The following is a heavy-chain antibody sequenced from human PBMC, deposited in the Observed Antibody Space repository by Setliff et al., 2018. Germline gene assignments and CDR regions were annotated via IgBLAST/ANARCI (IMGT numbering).Heavy chain of an antibody. CDR1: GFTFSTYR. J-gene: IGHJ4*02. D-gene: IGHD2-15*01. CDR2: IWGDGGTK. V-gene: IGHV3-33*08. Sequence: PGGSLRLSCAASGFTFSTYRMHWVRQAPGKGLEWVAVIWGDGGTKYHADSVKCRLTISRDNSKNTLCLQMNSLRPEATAVYYCSRTCSGSGCYAGLESWGQGTPVTVSS. CDR3: SRTCSGSGCYAGLES.